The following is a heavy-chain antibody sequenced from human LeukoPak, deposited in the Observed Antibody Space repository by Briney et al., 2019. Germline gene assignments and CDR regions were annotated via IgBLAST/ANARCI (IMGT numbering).Heavy chain of an antibody. J-gene: IGHJ4*02. CDR1: GGSISSHY. V-gene: IGHV4-59*11. CDR2: IYYSGST. CDR3: ARGGSPTVY. Sequence: SQTLSLTCTVSGGSISSHYWSWIRQPPGKGLEWIGYIYYSGSTNYNPSLKSRVTIPVDTSKNQFSLKLSSVTAADTAVYYCARGGSPTVYWGQGTLVTVSS. D-gene: IGHD4-11*01.